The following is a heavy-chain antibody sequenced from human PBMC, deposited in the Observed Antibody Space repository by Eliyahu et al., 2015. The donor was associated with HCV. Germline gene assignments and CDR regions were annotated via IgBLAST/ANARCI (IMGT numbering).Heavy chain of an antibody. V-gene: IGHV3-48*02. Sequence: EVQLVESGGGLVXPGGSLXLSCAXSGFTFSTYAMNWVRQAXGRGLEWVSYISSRSTSIYYADSVKGRFTISRDNAKNSLYLRMNSLRDEDTAVYYCARDWRSTFEYWGQGTLVTVSS. CDR3: ARDWRSTFEY. CDR1: GFTFSTYA. J-gene: IGHJ4*02. CDR2: ISSRSTSI.